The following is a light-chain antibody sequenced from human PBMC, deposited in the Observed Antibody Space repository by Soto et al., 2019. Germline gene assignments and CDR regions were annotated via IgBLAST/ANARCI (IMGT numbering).Light chain of an antibody. CDR2: KAS. CDR3: QQYNSIPIT. J-gene: IGKJ4*01. Sequence: DIQMTQSPSTLSASVGDRVTITCRASQSISSWLAWYQQKPGKAPKLLIYKASTLESGVPSRFSGSGSGTEFTLTISSLQPDDFATYSCQQYNSIPITFGGGTKVEIK. CDR1: QSISSW. V-gene: IGKV1-5*03.